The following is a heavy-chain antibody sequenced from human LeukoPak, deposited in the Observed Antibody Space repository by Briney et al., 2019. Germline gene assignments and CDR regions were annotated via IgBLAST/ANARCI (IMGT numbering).Heavy chain of an antibody. CDR3: ARGLSYYDD. CDR2: INHSGST. J-gene: IGHJ4*02. Sequence: SETLSLTCAVYGGSFSGYYWSWIRQPPGKGLEWIGEINHSGSTNYNPSLKSRVTISVDTSKNQFSLKLSPVTAADTAVYYCARGLSYYDDWGQGTLVTVSS. V-gene: IGHV4-34*01. CDR1: GGSFSGYY.